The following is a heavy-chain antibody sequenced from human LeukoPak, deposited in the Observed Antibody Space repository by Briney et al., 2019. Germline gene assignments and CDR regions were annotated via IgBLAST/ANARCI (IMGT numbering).Heavy chain of an antibody. CDR2: INPNSGGT. CDR1: GYTFTGYY. Sequence: ASVKVSCKASGYTFTGYYMHWVRQAPGQGLEWMGWINPNSGGTNYAQKFQGRVTMTRDTSISTAYMELSSLRSDDTAVYYCARLNCSSTSCHPDYWGQGTLVTVSS. CDR3: ARLNCSSTSCHPDY. D-gene: IGHD2-2*01. V-gene: IGHV1-2*02. J-gene: IGHJ4*02.